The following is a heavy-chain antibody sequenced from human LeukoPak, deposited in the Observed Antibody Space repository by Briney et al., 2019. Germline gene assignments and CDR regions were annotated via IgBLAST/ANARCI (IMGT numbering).Heavy chain of an antibody. CDR2: IYYSGST. D-gene: IGHD2-15*01. CDR3: ARVPTSSVVVAAN. J-gene: IGHJ4*02. CDR1: GGSISSYY. Sequence: SETLSLTCTVSGGSISSYYWSWIRQPPGKGLEWIGYIYYSGSTNYNPSLKSRVTISVDTSKNQFSLRLSSVTAADTAVYYCARVPTSSVVVAANWGQGTLVTVSS. V-gene: IGHV4-59*01.